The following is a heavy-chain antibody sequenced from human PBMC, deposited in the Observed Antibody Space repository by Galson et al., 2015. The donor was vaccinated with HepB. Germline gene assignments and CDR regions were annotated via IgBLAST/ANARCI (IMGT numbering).Heavy chain of an antibody. CDR3: ARIRNCYCSSTSCQSYNWFDP. V-gene: IGHV2-70*01. D-gene: IGHD2-2*01. CDR1: GFSLSTSGMC. Sequence: PALVKPTQTLTLTCTFSGFSLSTSGMCVSWIRQPPGKALEWLALIDWDDDKYYSTSLKTRLTISKDTSKNQVVLTMTNMDPVDTATYYCARIRNCYCSSTSCQSYNWFDPWGQGTLVTVSS. CDR2: IDWDDDK. J-gene: IGHJ5*02.